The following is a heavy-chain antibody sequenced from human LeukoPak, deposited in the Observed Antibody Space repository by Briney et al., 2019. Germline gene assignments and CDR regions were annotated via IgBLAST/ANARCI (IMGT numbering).Heavy chain of an antibody. CDR2: INPSGGST. CDR3: ARDLFRIAARRSPGY. Sequence: ASVKVSCKASGYTFTSYDINWVRQATGQGLEWMGIINPSGGSTSYAQKFQGRVTMTRDMSTSTVYMELRSLRSDDTAVYYCARDLFRIAARRSPGYWGQGTLVTVSS. D-gene: IGHD6-6*01. V-gene: IGHV1-46*01. CDR1: GYTFTSYD. J-gene: IGHJ4*02.